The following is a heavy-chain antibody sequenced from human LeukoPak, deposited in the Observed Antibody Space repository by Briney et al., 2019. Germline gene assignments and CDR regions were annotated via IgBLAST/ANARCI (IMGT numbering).Heavy chain of an antibody. D-gene: IGHD2-15*01. J-gene: IGHJ3*02. CDR3: ARATENPYCSGGSCYLGPGAFDI. Sequence: GGSLRLSXAASGFTFSTYRMNWVRQAPGKGLEWVAYISSSSTTKYYADSVKGRFTISRDNAKDSLYLQMNSLRAEDTAVYYCARATENPYCSGGSCYLGPGAFDIWGQGTMVTVSS. CDR2: ISSSSTTK. CDR1: GFTFSTYR. V-gene: IGHV3-48*04.